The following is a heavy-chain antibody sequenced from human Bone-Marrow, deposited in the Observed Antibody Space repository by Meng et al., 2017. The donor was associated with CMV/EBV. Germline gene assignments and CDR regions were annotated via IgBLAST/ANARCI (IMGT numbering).Heavy chain of an antibody. V-gene: IGHV3-30*04. J-gene: IGHJ4*02. CDR1: GFTFSSYA. CDR2: ISYDGSNK. CDR3: ARVALQLWGDFDY. Sequence: GESLKISCAASGFTFSSYAMHWVRQAPGKGLEWVAVISYDGSNKYYADSVKGRFTISRDNSKNTLYLQMNILRAEDTAVYYCARVALQLWGDFDYWGQGTLVTVSS. D-gene: IGHD5-18*01.